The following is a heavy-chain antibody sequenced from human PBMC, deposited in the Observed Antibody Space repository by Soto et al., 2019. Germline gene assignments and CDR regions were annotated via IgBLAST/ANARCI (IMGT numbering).Heavy chain of an antibody. CDR2: MNPNSGNT. V-gene: IGHV1-8*01. CDR1: GYTFTSYD. Sequence: ASVKVSCKASGYTFTSYDINWVRQATGQGLEWMGWMNPNSGNTGYAQKFQGRVTMTRDTSISTAYMELSSLRSEDTAIYYCTRGERDCSGASCYDYWSQGTLVTVSP. CDR3: TRGERDCSGASCYDY. D-gene: IGHD2-15*01. J-gene: IGHJ4*02.